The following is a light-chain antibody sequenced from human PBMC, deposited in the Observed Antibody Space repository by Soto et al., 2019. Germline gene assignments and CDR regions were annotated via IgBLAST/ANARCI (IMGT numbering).Light chain of an antibody. Sequence: QSVLTQPPSASGTPGQRVAISCSGSSSNIGSYSVNWYQQLPGTAPKLLIYSNNQRPSGVPDRFSGSKSGTSASLAISGLQSDDEADYYCAAWDDSLNLVFGGGTKLTVL. V-gene: IGLV1-44*01. J-gene: IGLJ2*01. CDR1: SSNIGSYS. CDR3: AAWDDSLNLV. CDR2: SNN.